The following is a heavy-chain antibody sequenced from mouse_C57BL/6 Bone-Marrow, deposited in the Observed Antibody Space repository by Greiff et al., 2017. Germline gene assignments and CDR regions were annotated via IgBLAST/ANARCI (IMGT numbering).Heavy chain of an antibody. CDR2: ILPGSGST. J-gene: IGHJ4*01. Sequence: QVQLQQSGAELMKPGASVKLSCKATGYTFTGYWIEWVKQRPGHGLEWIGEILPGSGSTNYNEKFKGKATFTADTSSNTTYMQLSSLTTEDSAIYYCERYYYDYGLYYYAMDYWGQGTSVTVSS. V-gene: IGHV1-9*01. D-gene: IGHD2-4*01. CDR3: ERYYYDYGLYYYAMDY. CDR1: GYTFTGYW.